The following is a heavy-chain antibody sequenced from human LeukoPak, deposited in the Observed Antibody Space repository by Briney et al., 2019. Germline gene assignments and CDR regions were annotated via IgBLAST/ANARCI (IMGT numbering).Heavy chain of an antibody. Sequence: GESLRISCKGSGYSFTSYWISWVRQMPGKGLEWMGRIDPSDSYTNYSPSFQGHVTISADKSISTAYLRWSSLKGSDTAMYYCARHSGGSGSYYNLPFDYWGQGTLVAVSS. CDR2: IDPSDSYT. CDR3: ARHSGGSGSYYNLPFDY. D-gene: IGHD3-10*01. J-gene: IGHJ4*02. V-gene: IGHV5-10-1*01. CDR1: GYSFTSYW.